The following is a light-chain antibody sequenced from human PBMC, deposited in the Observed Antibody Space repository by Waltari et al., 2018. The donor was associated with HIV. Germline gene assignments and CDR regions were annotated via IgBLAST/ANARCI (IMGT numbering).Light chain of an antibody. CDR2: EVS. CDR3: SSYTSSSSVV. CDR1: SSDVGGYNY. V-gene: IGLV2-14*01. Sequence: QSALTQPASVSGSPGHSITIPCTGTSSDVGGYNYVSWYQQHPGKAPKLMIYEVSNRPSGVSNRFSGSKSGNTASLTISGLQAEDEADYYCSSYTSSSSVVFGGGTKLTVL. J-gene: IGLJ2*01.